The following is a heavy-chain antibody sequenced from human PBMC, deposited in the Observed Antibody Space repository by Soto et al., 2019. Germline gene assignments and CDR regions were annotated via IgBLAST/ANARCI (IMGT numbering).Heavy chain of an antibody. D-gene: IGHD3-10*01. J-gene: IGHJ6*02. V-gene: IGHV1-2*04. CDR1: GYTFASYD. Sequence: ASVKVSCKASGYTFASYDSKWVRQATGQGLEWMGWINPNSGGTNYAQKFQGWVTMTRDTSISTAYMELSRLRSDDTAVYYCATSPYYYGSGSYYYYYGMDVWGQGTTVTVS. CDR2: INPNSGGT. CDR3: ATSPYYYGSGSYYYYYGMDV.